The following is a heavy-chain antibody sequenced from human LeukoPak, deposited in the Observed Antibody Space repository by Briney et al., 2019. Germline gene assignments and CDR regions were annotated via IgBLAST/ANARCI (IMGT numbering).Heavy chain of an antibody. J-gene: IGHJ4*02. D-gene: IGHD2-2*02. Sequence: GASVKVSCKASGGTFSSYAISWVRQAPGQGLEWMGGIILIFGTANYAQKFQGRVTITADESTSTAYMELSSLRSEDTAVYYCARDRRYCSSTSCYTLDYWGQGTLVTVSS. CDR2: IILIFGTA. V-gene: IGHV1-69*13. CDR3: ARDRRYCSSTSCYTLDY. CDR1: GGTFSSYA.